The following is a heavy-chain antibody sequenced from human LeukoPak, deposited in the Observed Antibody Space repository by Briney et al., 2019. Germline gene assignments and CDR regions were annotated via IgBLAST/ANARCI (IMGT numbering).Heavy chain of an antibody. J-gene: IGHJ4*02. CDR3: ARDRTDYYDSSGYYHPFDY. CDR2: IYHSGST. V-gene: IGHV4-39*07. D-gene: IGHD3-22*01. CDR1: GGSISSSSYY. Sequence: PSETLSLTCTVSGGSISSSSYYWGWIRQPPGKGLEWIGSIYHSGSTYYNPSLKSRVTISVDTSKNQFSLKLSSVTAADTAVYYCARDRTDYYDSSGYYHPFDYWGQGTLVTVSS.